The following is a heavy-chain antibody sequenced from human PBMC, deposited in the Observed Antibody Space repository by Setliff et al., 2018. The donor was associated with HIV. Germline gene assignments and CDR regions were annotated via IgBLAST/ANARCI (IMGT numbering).Heavy chain of an antibody. D-gene: IGHD3-10*01. CDR3: ASRGPSGSYFEENYYYYYMDV. J-gene: IGHJ6*03. CDR1: GDSVNNHY. CDR2: IYYTGTT. V-gene: IGHV4-59*08. Sequence: ETLSLTCTVSGDSVNNHYWSWIRQSPGKGLEWIGHIYYTGTTNYNPSFKSRVTISEVTSKNQFSLKLNSVTAADTAVYYCASRGPSGSYFEENYYYYYMDVWGRGTTVTVSS.